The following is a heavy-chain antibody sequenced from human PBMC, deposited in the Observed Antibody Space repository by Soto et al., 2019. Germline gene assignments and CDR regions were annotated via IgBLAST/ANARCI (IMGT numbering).Heavy chain of an antibody. CDR2: ISSSGSTI. CDR3: AREVGSYCSGGSCHNYYYYGMDV. D-gene: IGHD2-15*01. CDR1: GFTFSDYY. V-gene: IGHV3-11*01. Sequence: GGSLRLSCAASGFTFSDYYMSWIRQAPGKGLEWVSYISSSGSTIYYADSVKGRFTISRDNAKNSLYLQMNSLRAEDTAVYYCAREVGSYCSGGSCHNYYYYGMDVWGQGTTVTVSS. J-gene: IGHJ6*02.